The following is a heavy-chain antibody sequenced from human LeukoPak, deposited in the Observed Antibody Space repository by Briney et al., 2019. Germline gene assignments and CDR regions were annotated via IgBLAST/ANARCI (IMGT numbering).Heavy chain of an antibody. D-gene: IGHD3-10*02. J-gene: IGHJ6*04. V-gene: IGHV3-74*01. CDR2: INSDGSST. CDR1: GFTFNSYW. Sequence: GGTLRLSCAASGFTFNSYWMHWVRQAPGQGLVWVSRINSDGSSTSYADSVKGRFTISRDNAKNSLYLQMNSLRAEDTAVYYCAELGITMIGGVWGKGTTVTISS. CDR3: AELGITMIGGV.